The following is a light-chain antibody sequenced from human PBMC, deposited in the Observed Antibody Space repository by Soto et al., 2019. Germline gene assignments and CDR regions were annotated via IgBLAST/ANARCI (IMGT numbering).Light chain of an antibody. CDR2: ATS. CDR1: QSVSSD. V-gene: IGKV3-15*01. J-gene: IGKJ4*01. Sequence: EIVMTQSPATLSVSPGERATLSCRASQSVSSDLAWYQQKPGQAPRLLIYATSTRATGIPARFSGSGYGTEFTLTISSLQSEDFAVYFCQKYDKWPLTFGGGTKVEIK. CDR3: QKYDKWPLT.